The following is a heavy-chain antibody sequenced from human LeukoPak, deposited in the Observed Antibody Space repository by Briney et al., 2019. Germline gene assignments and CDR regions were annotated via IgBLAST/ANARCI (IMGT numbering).Heavy chain of an antibody. V-gene: IGHV4-59*08. Sequence: SETLSLTCTVSGASINNNFWTWIRQPPGKGLEWIGYIYSSGSANYNPSLKSRVTISGDTSKNEISLKLTSVTAADTAVYFCARHRDYYDTWGQGALVTVSS. CDR2: IYSSGSA. J-gene: IGHJ5*02. CDR3: ARHRDYYDT. CDR1: GASINNNF. D-gene: IGHD3-22*01.